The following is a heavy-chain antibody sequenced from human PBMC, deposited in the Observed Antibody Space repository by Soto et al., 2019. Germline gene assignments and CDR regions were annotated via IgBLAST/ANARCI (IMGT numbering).Heavy chain of an antibody. J-gene: IGHJ4*02. Sequence: EVQLVESGGGLVKPGGSLRLSCATYGFTFNDAWLSWVRQAPGKGLEWVGRLKGRNVGGTIDYAAPVTGRFTISSDESQNTLHLQMNRLYCEDSALYHCTTEIGYSSGQNDHSGQGALVTVSS. V-gene: IGHV3-15*07. CDR1: GFTFNDAW. D-gene: IGHD6-19*01. CDR3: TTEIGYSSGQNDH. CDR2: LKGRNVGGTI.